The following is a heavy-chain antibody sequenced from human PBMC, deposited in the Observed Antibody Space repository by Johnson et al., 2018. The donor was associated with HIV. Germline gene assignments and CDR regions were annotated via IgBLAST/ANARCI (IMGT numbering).Heavy chain of an antibody. Sequence: QVQLVESGGGVVQPGGSLRLSCAASGFTFSSYAMHWVRQAPGKGLEWVAVISYDGSNKYYADSVKGRFTISRDNSKNTLYLQMNSLRAEDTAVYYCATELKDPIWGQGTMVTVSS. D-gene: IGHD3-10*01. CDR1: GFTFSSYA. CDR2: ISYDGSNK. CDR3: ATELKDPI. J-gene: IGHJ3*02. V-gene: IGHV3-30*04.